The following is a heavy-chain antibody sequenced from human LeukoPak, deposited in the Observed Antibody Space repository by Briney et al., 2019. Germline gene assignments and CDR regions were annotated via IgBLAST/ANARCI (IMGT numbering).Heavy chain of an antibody. J-gene: IGHJ6*03. CDR1: GVTFSSYW. D-gene: IGHD3-10*01. Sequence: GGSLRLSCVVSGVTFSSYWMHWVRQAPGKGLVWGSYINDDGSSANHADSVKGRFTISRDNSKNTLSLQMNSLRAEDTAVYYCARDSGRRITMVRGVIIDYYYMDVWGKGTTVTISS. CDR2: INDDGSSA. CDR3: ARDSGRRITMVRGVIIDYYYMDV. V-gene: IGHV3-74*01.